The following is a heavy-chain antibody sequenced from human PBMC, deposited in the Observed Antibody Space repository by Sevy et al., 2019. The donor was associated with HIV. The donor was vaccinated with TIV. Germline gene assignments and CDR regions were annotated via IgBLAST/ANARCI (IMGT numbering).Heavy chain of an antibody. CDR1: GGSVSSGSYY. CDR2: IYYSGST. V-gene: IGHV4-61*01. J-gene: IGHJ4*02. CDR3: ASELGYCSSTSCSTFDY. Sequence: SDTLSLTCTVSGGSVSSGSYYWSWIRQPPGKGLEWIGYIYYSGSTNYNPSLKSRVTISVDTSKNQFSLKLSSVTAADTAVYYCASELGYCSSTSCSTFDYWGQGTLVTVSS. D-gene: IGHD2-2*01.